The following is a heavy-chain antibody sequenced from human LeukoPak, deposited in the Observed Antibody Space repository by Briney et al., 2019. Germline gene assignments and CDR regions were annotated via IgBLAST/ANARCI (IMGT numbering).Heavy chain of an antibody. CDR3: ARETCCSNGVCYT. J-gene: IGHJ5*02. D-gene: IGHD2-8*01. Sequence: GGSLRLSCAASGFTVSSNYMSWVRQAPGKGLEWVSIIYSGGSTYYADSVKGRFTISRDNSKNTLYLQMNSLRAEDTAVYYCARETCCSNGVCYTWGQGTLVTVSS. CDR1: GFTVSSNY. CDR2: IYSGGST. V-gene: IGHV3-66*01.